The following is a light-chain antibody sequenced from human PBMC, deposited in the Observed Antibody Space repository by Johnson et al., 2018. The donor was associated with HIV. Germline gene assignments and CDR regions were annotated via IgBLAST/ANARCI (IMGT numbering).Light chain of an antibody. V-gene: IGLV1-51*01. CDR3: GTWETSPIPYYV. CDR1: SSNIGNAY. CDR2: DNN. Sequence: QSVLTQPPSVSAAPGQKVTISCSGSSSNIGNAYVFCHQQLPGTAPKLLIYDNNKRPSGIPDRFSGSRSGTSATLTITGLQTGDEANYYCGTWETSPIPYYVFGTGTKVTVL. J-gene: IGLJ1*01.